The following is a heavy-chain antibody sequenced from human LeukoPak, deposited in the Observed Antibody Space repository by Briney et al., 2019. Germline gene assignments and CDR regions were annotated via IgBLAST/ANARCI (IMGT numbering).Heavy chain of an antibody. CDR3: ASSIIVGASLGY. J-gene: IGHJ4*02. CDR2: IYTSGST. Sequence: SETLSLTCTVSGGSISSGSYYWSWIRQPAGKGVEWIGRIYTSGSTNYNPSLKSRVTISVDTSKNQFSLKLSSVTAADTAVYYCASSIIVGASLGYWGQGTLVTVSS. D-gene: IGHD1-26*01. V-gene: IGHV4-61*02. CDR1: GGSISSGSYY.